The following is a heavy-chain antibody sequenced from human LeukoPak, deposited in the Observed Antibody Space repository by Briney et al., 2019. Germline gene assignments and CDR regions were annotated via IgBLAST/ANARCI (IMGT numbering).Heavy chain of an antibody. D-gene: IGHD6-13*01. CDR1: GGSISSGDYY. CDR2: IYYSGST. Sequence: SQTLSLTCTVSGGSISSGDYYWSWIRQPPGKGLEWIGYIYYSGSTYYNPSLKSRVTISVDTSKNQFSLKLSSVTAADTAVYYCARSIAAAATRDAFDIWGQGTIVTVSS. V-gene: IGHV4-30-4*01. J-gene: IGHJ3*02. CDR3: ARSIAAAATRDAFDI.